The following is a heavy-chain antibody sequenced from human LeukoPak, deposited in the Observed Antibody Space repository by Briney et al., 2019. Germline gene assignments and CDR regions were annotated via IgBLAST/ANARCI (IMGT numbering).Heavy chain of an antibody. CDR2: IYYSGST. D-gene: IGHD5-12*01. CDR3: AKLGIWWPPAGSGY. CDR1: GGSISSGGYY. J-gene: IGHJ4*02. Sequence: SETLSLTCTVSGGSISSGGYYWSWLRQHPGTGLEWIGYIYYSGSTYYNPSLKSRVTISVDTSKNQFSLKLSSVTAEDTAVYYCAKLGIWWPPAGSGYWGQGTLVTVSS. V-gene: IGHV4-31*03.